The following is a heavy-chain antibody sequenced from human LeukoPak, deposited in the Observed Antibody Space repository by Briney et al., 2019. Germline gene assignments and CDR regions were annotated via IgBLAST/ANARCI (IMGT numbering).Heavy chain of an antibody. Sequence: PGGSLRLSCAASGFTFSSYSMSWVRQAPGKGLEWVSSISSSSSYIYYADSVKGRFTISRDNAKNSLYLQMNSLRAEDTAVYYCARAGSRDGYNPDYWGQGTLVTVSS. CDR3: ARAGSRDGYNPDY. D-gene: IGHD5-24*01. J-gene: IGHJ4*02. CDR2: ISSSSSYI. CDR1: GFTFSSYS. V-gene: IGHV3-21*01.